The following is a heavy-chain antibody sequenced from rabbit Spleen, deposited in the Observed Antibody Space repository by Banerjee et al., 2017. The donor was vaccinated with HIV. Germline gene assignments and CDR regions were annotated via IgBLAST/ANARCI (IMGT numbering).Heavy chain of an antibody. CDR1: GFSLSSYY. V-gene: IGHV1S7*01. CDR3: TIATMTMVITGL. Sequence: QLEESGGGLVQPGGSLKLSCKASGFSLSSYYMNWVRQAPGKGLEWIGYIDPLFGITYYANWVNGRFSISRENAQNTVFLQMTSLTAADTATYFCTIATMTMVITGLWGQGTLVTVS. D-gene: IGHD2-1*01. CDR2: IDPLFGIT. J-gene: IGHJ3*01.